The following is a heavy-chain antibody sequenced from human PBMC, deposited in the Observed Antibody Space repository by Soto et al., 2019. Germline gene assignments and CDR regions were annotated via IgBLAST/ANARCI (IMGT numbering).Heavy chain of an antibody. V-gene: IGHV1-69*06. D-gene: IGHD3-22*01. J-gene: IGHJ4*02. CDR1: GGTFSSYA. CDR2: IITIFGTA. CDR3: ARGAHYYDSSGYSADY. Sequence: QVQLVQSGAEVKKPGSSVKVSCKASGGTFSSYAISWVRQAPGQGLEWMGGIITIFGTANYAQKFQGRVTITADKSTSTAYMELSSLRSEDTAVYYCARGAHYYDSSGYSADYWGQGTLVTVSS.